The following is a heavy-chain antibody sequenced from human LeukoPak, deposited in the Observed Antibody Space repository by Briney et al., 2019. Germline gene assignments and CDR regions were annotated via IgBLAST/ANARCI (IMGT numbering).Heavy chain of an antibody. CDR2: ISISGDTT. J-gene: IGHJ4*02. V-gene: IGHV3-23*01. CDR1: GFTFSSHA. Sequence: GGSLRLSCGASGFTFSSHAMTWVRQAPGKGLEWVSAISISGDTTYYADAVKGRFTISRDNSKNTVYLQMNSLRAEDTAVYYCAKDGRQWLAYYFDYWGQGTLVTVSS. CDR3: AKDGRQWLAYYFDY. D-gene: IGHD6-19*01.